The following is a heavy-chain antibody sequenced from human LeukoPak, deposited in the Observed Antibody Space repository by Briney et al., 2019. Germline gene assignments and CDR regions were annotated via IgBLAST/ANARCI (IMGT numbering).Heavy chain of an antibody. Sequence: GASVKVSCKASGYTFTSYDINWVRQATGQGLEWMGWMNPNSGNTGYAQKFQGRVTITRNTSRSTAYMELSSLRSEDTAVYYCARAGRKAGAFDIWGQGTMVTVSS. CDR2: MNPNSGNT. CDR3: ARAGRKAGAFDI. J-gene: IGHJ3*02. CDR1: GYTFTSYD. V-gene: IGHV1-8*03. D-gene: IGHD1-14*01.